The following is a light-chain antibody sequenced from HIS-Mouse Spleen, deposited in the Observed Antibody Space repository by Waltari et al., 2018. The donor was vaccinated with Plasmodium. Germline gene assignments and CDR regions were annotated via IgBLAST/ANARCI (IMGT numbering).Light chain of an antibody. V-gene: IGLV2-8*01. CDR1: SSDVGGYNY. J-gene: IGLJ2*01. CDR3: SSYAGSNNVV. CDR2: EVS. Sequence: QSALTQPPSASGSPGQSVTISCTGTSSDVGGYNYVSWYQQHPGKAPKLMIYEVSKRPYGVPDRCAGSKSGNTASLTVSGLQAEDEADYYCSSYAGSNNVVFGGGTKLTVL.